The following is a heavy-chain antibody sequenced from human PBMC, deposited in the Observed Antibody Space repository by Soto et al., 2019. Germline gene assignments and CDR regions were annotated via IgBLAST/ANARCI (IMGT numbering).Heavy chain of an antibody. J-gene: IGHJ4*02. CDR2: ISYDGSNK. CDR3: ARDSLKYSYALGEFDY. D-gene: IGHD5-18*01. V-gene: IGHV3-30-3*01. CDR1: GFTFSSYA. Sequence: ESGGGVVQPGRSLRLSCAASGFTFSSYAMHWVRQAPGKGLEWVAVISYDGSNKYYADSVKGRFTISRDNSKNTLYLQMNSLRAEDTAVYYCARDSLKYSYALGEFDYWGQGTLVTVSS.